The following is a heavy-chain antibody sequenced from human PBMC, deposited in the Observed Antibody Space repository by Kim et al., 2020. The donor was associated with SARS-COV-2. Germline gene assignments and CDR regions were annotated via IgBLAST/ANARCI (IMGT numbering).Heavy chain of an antibody. CDR1: GFTFSNAW. CDR3: TGLLWFGDAFDI. V-gene: IGHV3-15*01. Sequence: GGSLRLSCAASGFTFSNAWMSWVRQAPGKGLEWVGRIKSKTDGGTTDYAAPGKGRFTIPRDDSKNTLYLQMNSLKTEDTAVYYCTGLLWFGDAFDIWGQGTMVTVSS. CDR2: IKSKTDGGTT. J-gene: IGHJ3*02. D-gene: IGHD3-10*01.